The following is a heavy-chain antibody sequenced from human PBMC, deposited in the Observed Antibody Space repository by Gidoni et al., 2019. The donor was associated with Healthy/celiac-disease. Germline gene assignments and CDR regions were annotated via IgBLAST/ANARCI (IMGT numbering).Heavy chain of an antibody. D-gene: IGHD6-19*01. Sequence: QVQLQESGPGLVKPSATLSLTCTVSGGSISSYYWSWIRQPRGKGLEWIGYIYYSGRTNYNPSLKSRVTISVDTSKNQFSLKLSSVTAADTAVYYCARYSSGWLFDYWGQGTLVTVSS. CDR1: GGSISSYY. V-gene: IGHV4-59*01. CDR2: IYYSGRT. J-gene: IGHJ4*02. CDR3: ARYSSGWLFDY.